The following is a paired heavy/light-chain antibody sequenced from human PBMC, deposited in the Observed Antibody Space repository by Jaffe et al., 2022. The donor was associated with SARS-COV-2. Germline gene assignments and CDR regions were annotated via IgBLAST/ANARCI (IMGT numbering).Light chain of an antibody. CDR1: ETIYTF. Sequence: IQMTQSPSSLSASVGHSVTITCRASETIYTFLNWYRQKPGKAPELLISAASNLQRGVPSTFSASGSGTDFTLTISSLRPEDFATYYCQQCYRFPLTFGGGTKVEI. J-gene: IGKJ4*01. CDR2: AAS. CDR3: QQCYRFPLT. V-gene: IGKV1-39*01.
Heavy chain of an antibody. Sequence: EVQLVESGGALLQPGGSLRLSCAGSGFIFIDHTMHWVRQAPGKGLEWLAFISSSSGTKYYADSVKGRFTISRDNAQNSLFLQMNSLTAEDTAVYYCALDMVTPNNFDYWGQGTLVTVSS. J-gene: IGHJ4*02. D-gene: IGHD2-21*02. CDR1: GFIFIDHT. CDR2: ISSSSGTK. CDR3: ALDMVTPNNFDY. V-gene: IGHV3-48*01.